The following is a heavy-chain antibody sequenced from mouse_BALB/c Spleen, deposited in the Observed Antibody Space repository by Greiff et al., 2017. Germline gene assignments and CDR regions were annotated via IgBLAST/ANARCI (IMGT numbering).Heavy chain of an antibody. CDR1: GFSLTSYG. CDR2: IWAGGST. J-gene: IGHJ2*01. V-gene: IGHV2-9*02. CDR3: ARAWDYRGYFDY. Sequence: QVQLQQSGPGLVAPSQSLSITCTVSGFSLTSYGVHWVRQPPGKGLEWLGVIWAGGSTNYNSALMSRLSISKDNSKSQVFLKMNSLQTDDTAMYYCARAWDYRGYFDYWGQGTTLTVSS. D-gene: IGHD2-12*01.